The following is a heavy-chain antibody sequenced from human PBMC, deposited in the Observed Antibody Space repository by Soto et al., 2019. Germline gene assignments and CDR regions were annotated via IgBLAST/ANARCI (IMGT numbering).Heavy chain of an antibody. CDR1: GFTFSSYS. J-gene: IGHJ3*02. CDR3: ARDGAGITMIVVVDDAFDI. D-gene: IGHD3-22*01. Sequence: PGGSLRLSCAASGFTFSSYSMNWVRQAPGKGLEWVSYISSSSSTIYYADSVKGRFTISRDNAKNSLYLQMNSLRDEDTAVYYCARDGAGITMIVVVDDAFDIWGQGTMVTVS. CDR2: ISSSSSTI. V-gene: IGHV3-48*02.